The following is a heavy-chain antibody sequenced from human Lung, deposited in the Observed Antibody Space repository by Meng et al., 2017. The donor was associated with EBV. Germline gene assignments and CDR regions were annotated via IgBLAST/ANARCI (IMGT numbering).Heavy chain of an antibody. J-gene: IGHJ4*02. D-gene: IGHD1-26*01. CDR3: ARVEVGITSGDY. V-gene: IGHV1-18*01. Sequence: AQVVQSGGEVKWPGASVNVSCKASGYTVTNYGITWVRQAPGQGLEWMGWINAYNGDTNYAQTLQGRVTMTTDTSTSTAYMELRSLRSDDTAVYYCARVEVGITSGDYWGQGTLVTVSS. CDR2: INAYNGDT. CDR1: GYTVTNYG.